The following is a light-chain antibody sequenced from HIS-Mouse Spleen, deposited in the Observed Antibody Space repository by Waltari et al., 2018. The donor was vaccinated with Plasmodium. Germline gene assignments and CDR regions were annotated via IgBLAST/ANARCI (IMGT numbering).Light chain of an antibody. J-gene: IGKJ2*01. Sequence: IQMTQSPSSLSASVGDRVTITCRASQGIRNDLGWYQQKPGKAPKLLISAAASLQSGVPSRFSGIGSGTDFTLTISSLQPEDFATYYCLQDYNYPYTFGQGTKLEIK. CDR3: LQDYNYPYT. CDR2: AAA. CDR1: QGIRND. V-gene: IGKV1-6*01.